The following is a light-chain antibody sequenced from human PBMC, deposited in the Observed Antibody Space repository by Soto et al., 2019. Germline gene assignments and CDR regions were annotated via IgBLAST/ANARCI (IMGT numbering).Light chain of an antibody. CDR2: NNN. CDR3: AAWDDSLNAVV. Sequence: QPVLTQPPSASGTPGQRVTISCSGRSSNIGGNTVNWYQQVPGTAPKLRIYNNNQRPSGVPERFSGSKSGTSASLAISGLQSEDEADYYCAAWDDSLNAVVFGGGTKLTVL. V-gene: IGLV1-44*01. J-gene: IGLJ2*01. CDR1: SSNIGGNT.